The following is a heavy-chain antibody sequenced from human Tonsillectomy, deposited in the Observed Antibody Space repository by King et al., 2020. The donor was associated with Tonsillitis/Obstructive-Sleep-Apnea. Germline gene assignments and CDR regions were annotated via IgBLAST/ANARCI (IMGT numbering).Heavy chain of an antibody. Sequence: QLQESGPGLVKPSETLSLTCTVSGGSISSSSYYWGWIRQPPGKGLEWIGSIYYSGSTYYNQSLKSRVTISVDTSKNQFSLKLSSVTAADTAVYYCARRTSDYDFWSGYWYFDLWGRGTLVTVSS. J-gene: IGHJ2*01. D-gene: IGHD3-3*01. CDR2: IYYSGST. CDR1: GGSISSSSYY. V-gene: IGHV4-39*01. CDR3: ARRTSDYDFWSGYWYFDL.